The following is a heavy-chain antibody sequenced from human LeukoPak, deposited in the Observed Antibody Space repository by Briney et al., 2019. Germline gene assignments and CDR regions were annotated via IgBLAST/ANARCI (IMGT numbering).Heavy chain of an antibody. CDR3: ARVPRYDFWSGSRTFDY. D-gene: IGHD3-3*01. J-gene: IGHJ4*02. V-gene: IGHV4-39*07. CDR2: VSYGGST. Sequence: SETLSLTCTVSGDSINDDDYYWGWIRQPPGKGLEHIGSVSYGGSTNYNPSLKSRVTISVDTSKNQFSLKLSSVTAADTAVYYCARVPRYDFWSGSRTFDYWGQGTLVTVSS. CDR1: GDSINDDDYY.